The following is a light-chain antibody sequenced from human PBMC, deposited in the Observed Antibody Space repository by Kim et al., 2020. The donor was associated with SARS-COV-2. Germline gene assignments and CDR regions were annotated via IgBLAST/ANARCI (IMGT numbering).Light chain of an antibody. Sequence: STGERATLSFRAKQHVSINYLAWYQQKTGQAPRLLTYGVSGRATGIPDRFSESRSGTDFNLNISRLEPEDFAVYFCQQYGSAPLPFGGGTKVDIK. J-gene: IGKJ4*01. CDR1: QHVSINY. CDR2: GVS. V-gene: IGKV3-20*01. CDR3: QQYGSAPLP.